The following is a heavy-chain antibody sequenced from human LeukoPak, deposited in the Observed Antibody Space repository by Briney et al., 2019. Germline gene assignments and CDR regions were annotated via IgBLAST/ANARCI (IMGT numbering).Heavy chain of an antibody. CDR3: ARDSHYDSSGYI. V-gene: IGHV4-31*03. D-gene: IGHD3-22*01. J-gene: IGHJ4*02. CDR2: IYYSGST. CDR1: GGSISSGGYY. Sequence: NPSQTLSLTCTVSGGSISSGGYYWSWIRQHPGKGLEWIGYIYYSGSTYYNPSLKSRVTISVDTSKNQFSLKLSSVTAADTAVYYCARDSHYDSSGYIWGQGTLVTVSS.